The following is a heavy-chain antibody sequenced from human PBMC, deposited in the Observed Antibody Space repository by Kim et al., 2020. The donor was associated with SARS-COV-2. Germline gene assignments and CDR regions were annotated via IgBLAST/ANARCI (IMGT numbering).Heavy chain of an antibody. Sequence: SLKSRVSISVDTSKNQFSLKLSSVTAADTAVYYCARTIVVVPAEVNWFDSSGPGTLVTLSS. V-gene: IGHV4-39*07. CDR3: ARTIVVVPAEVNWFDS. D-gene: IGHD2-2*01. J-gene: IGHJ5*01.